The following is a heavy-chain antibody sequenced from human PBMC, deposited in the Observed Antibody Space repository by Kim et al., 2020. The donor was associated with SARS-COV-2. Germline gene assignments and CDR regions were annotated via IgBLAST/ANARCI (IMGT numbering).Heavy chain of an antibody. V-gene: IGHV1-2*06. D-gene: IGHD2-2*01. CDR3: ARIFSITPYCSSTSCYDY. CDR1: GYTFTGYY. CDR2: INPNSGGT. Sequence: ASVKVSCKASGYTFTGYYMHWVRQAPGQGLEWMGRINPNSGGTNYAQKFQGRVTMTRDTSISTAYMELSRLRSDDTAVYYCARIFSITPYCSSTSCYDYWGQGTLVTVSS. J-gene: IGHJ4*02.